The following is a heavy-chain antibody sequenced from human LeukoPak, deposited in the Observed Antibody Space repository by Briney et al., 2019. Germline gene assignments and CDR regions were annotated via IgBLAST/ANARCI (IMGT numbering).Heavy chain of an antibody. CDR2: ISRSSSSI. V-gene: IGHV3-21*04. CDR3: ARDRGIEAADTFDP. Sequence: GGSLRLSCAASGFIFSSYSMNWVRQAPGKGLEWVSSISRSSSSIYYADSVKGRFTISRDNAKNSLYLQMNSLRAEDTAVHYCARDRGIEAADTFDPWGQGTLVTVSS. J-gene: IGHJ5*02. CDR1: GFIFSSYS. D-gene: IGHD6-13*01.